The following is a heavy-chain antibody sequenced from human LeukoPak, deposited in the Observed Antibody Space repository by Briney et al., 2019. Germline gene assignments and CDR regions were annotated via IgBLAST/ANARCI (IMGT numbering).Heavy chain of an antibody. CDR1: GGTFSSYA. D-gene: IGHD6-13*01. V-gene: IGHV1-69*05. J-gene: IGHJ4*02. CDR3: ARSGAAAGPYFDY. Sequence: SVKVSCKSSGGTFSSYAISWVRQAPGQGLEWMGRIIPIFGTANYAQKFQGRVTITTDESTSTAYMELSSLRSEDTAVYYCARSGAAAGPYFDYWGQGTLVTVSS. CDR2: IIPIFGTA.